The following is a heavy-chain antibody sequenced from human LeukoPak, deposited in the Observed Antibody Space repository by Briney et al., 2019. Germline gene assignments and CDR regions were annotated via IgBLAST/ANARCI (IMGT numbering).Heavy chain of an antibody. D-gene: IGHD3-10*01. CDR2: IYHSGST. CDR1: GGSIRSSNW. V-gene: IGHV4-4*02. CDR3: ARVWFGELAANWFDP. J-gene: IGHJ5*02. Sequence: SGTLSLTCADSGGSIRSSNWWSWVRKLPGKGREWIGEIYHSGSTNYNPSLKSRVTISVDKSKNQFSLKLSSVTAADTAVYYCARVWFGELAANWFDPWGQGTLVTVSS.